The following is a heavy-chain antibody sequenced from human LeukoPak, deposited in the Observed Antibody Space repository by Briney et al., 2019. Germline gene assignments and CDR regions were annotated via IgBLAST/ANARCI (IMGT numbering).Heavy chain of an antibody. V-gene: IGHV3-23*01. CDR1: GFTSSNYA. D-gene: IGHD1-14*01. CDR3: VQLLDDNPIRWYFGL. CDR2: ISDSGDTP. J-gene: IGHJ2*01. Sequence: GGSLRLSRTASGFTSSNYAMSWFRQAPGKGLKWVSSISDSGDTPYYADSVKGLFTISRDNSKNTLYLQMSSLRAEDTAVYYCVQLLDDNPIRWYFGLWGRGTLVTVSS.